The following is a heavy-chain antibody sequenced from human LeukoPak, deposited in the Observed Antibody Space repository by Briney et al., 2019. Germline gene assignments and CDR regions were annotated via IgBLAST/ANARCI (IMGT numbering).Heavy chain of an antibody. CDR2: IYYTGST. CDR1: GGSISSSSYY. Sequence: SETLSLTCTVSGGSISSSSYYWGWIRQPPGKGPEWIGNIYYTGSTYYNPSLESRVTMSLDMSKNQFSLNLSSVTVADTAVYYCVRHWPSDYRVNDMDVWGQGTTVIVSS. V-gene: IGHV4-39*01. CDR3: VRHWPSDYRVNDMDV. D-gene: IGHD4-11*01. J-gene: IGHJ6*02.